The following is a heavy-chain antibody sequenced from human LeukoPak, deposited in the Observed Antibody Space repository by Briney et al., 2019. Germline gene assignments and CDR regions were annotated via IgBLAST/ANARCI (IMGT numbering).Heavy chain of an antibody. CDR1: GFTFSNAW. V-gene: IGHV3-15*01. CDR2: IKSKTDGGAT. Sequence: PGGSLRLSCAASGFTFSNAWMSWVRQAPGKGLEWVGRIKSKTDGGATDYAAPVKGRFTISRDDSKNTLYLQMNSLKTEDTAVYYGTGEYIVVVTAIDSWGQGTLVTVSS. D-gene: IGHD2-21*02. CDR3: TGEYIVVVTAIDS. J-gene: IGHJ5*02.